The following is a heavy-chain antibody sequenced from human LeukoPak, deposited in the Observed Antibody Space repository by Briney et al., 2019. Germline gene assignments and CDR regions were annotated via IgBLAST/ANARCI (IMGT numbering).Heavy chain of an antibody. CDR2: INPNSGGT. D-gene: IGHD2-15*01. V-gene: IGHV1-2*02. Sequence: ASVTVSCKASGYTFTGYYMHWVRQAPGQGLEWMGWINPNSGGTNYAQKFQGRVTMTRDTSISTAYMELSSLGSEDTAVYYCARDHCSGGSCCSDYWGQGTLVTVSS. CDR1: GYTFTGYY. CDR3: ARDHCSGGSCCSDY. J-gene: IGHJ4*02.